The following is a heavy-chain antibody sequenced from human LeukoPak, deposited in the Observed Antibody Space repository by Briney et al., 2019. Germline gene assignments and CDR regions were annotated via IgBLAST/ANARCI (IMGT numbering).Heavy chain of an antibody. D-gene: IGHD1-26*01. CDR2: IIPIFGTA. CDR3: ARMAGYGGSYYFDY. Sequence: SVKVSCKASGGTFSSYAISWVRQAPGQGLEWMGGIIPIFGTANYAQKFQGRVTITTDESTSTAYMGLSSLRSEDTAVYYCARMAGYGGSYYFDYWGQGTLVTVSS. J-gene: IGHJ4*02. V-gene: IGHV1-69*05. CDR1: GGTFSSYA.